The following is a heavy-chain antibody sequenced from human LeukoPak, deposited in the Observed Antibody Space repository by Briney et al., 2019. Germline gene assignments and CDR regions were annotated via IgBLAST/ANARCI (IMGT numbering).Heavy chain of an antibody. CDR3: THPQAGY. J-gene: IGHJ4*02. Sequence: GGSLRLSCAASGFTFSTYEMNRVRQAPGKGLEWVSYISSSGSTIYYADSVKGRFTISRNNAKNSLFLQTNSLRAEDTAVYYCTHPQAGYWGQGTLVTVSS. V-gene: IGHV3-48*03. CDR2: ISSSGSTI. CDR1: GFTFSTYE. D-gene: IGHD6-19*01.